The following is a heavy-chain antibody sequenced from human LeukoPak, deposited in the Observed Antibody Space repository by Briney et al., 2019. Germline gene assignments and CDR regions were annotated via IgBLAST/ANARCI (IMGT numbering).Heavy chain of an antibody. Sequence: GGSLRLSCAASGFTFNSYAMTWVRQAPGKGLEWVSTISFSAGSTYYADSVKGRFTISRDNSKNTLYLQMNSLRAEDTAVYYCARMGYCSGGSCLEDYYFDYWGQGTLVTVSS. V-gene: IGHV3-23*01. CDR2: ISFSAGST. J-gene: IGHJ4*02. CDR3: ARMGYCSGGSCLEDYYFDY. CDR1: GFTFNSYA. D-gene: IGHD2-15*01.